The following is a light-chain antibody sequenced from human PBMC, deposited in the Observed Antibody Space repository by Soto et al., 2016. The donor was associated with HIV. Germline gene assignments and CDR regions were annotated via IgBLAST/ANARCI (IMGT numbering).Light chain of an antibody. CDR1: KLGDKY. Sequence: SYELTQPPSVSVSPGQTASITCSGDKLGDKYACWYQQKPGQSPVLVIYQDTKRPSGIPERFSGSNSGNTATLTISGTQAMDEADYYCQAWDSSTVVFGGRDQRLTVL. J-gene: IGLJ2*01. V-gene: IGLV3-1*01. CDR2: QDT. CDR3: QAWDSSTVV.